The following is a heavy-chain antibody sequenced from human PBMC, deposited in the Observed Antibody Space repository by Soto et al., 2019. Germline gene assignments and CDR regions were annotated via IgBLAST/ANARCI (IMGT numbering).Heavy chain of an antibody. CDR1: GYTFTNYV. CDR2: ISANNGNT. V-gene: IGHV1-18*01. J-gene: IGHJ4*02. D-gene: IGHD1-26*01. CDR3: ARDRGSYALDY. Sequence: HVQLVQSGSEVKKPGASVKVSCKASGYTFTNYVISWVRQAPGQGLEWMGWISANNGNTNYEQKLQGRVTMTTDTSTSKAYMELRSLRSDDTAVYYWARDRGSYALDYWGQGTLVTVSS.